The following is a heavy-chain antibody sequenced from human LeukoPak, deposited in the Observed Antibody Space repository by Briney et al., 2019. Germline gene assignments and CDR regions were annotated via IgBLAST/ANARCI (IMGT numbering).Heavy chain of an antibody. D-gene: IGHD6-19*01. Sequence: GGSLRLSGAASGFTFSSYAMSWVRQAQGKGLEWVSAITSSGSSTYYADSVKGRFTISRDNSKNTLYLQMNSLRAEDTAVYYCAKEKGFSSGWEHFDYWGQGTLVTVSS. J-gene: IGHJ4*02. CDR3: AKEKGFSSGWEHFDY. CDR2: ITSSGSST. V-gene: IGHV3-23*01. CDR1: GFTFSSYA.